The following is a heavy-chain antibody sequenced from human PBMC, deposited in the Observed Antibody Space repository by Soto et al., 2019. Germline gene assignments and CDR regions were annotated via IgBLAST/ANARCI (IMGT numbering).Heavy chain of an antibody. CDR1: GGSISSSNW. CDR3: AKSGGWKVTITMGDVPDYYYYGMDV. J-gene: IGHJ6*02. Sequence: SETLSLTCAVSGGSISSSNWWSWVREPPRKGVEWIGGIYHSGSTNYNPSLKSRVTISVDKSKNQFSLKLSSVTAADTAVYYCAKSGGWKVTITMGDVPDYYYYGMDVWGQGTTVTVSS. D-gene: IGHD4-17*01. V-gene: IGHV4-4*02. CDR2: IYHSGST.